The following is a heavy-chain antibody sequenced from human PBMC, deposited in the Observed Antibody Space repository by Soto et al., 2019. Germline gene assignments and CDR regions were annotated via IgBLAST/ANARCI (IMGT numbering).Heavy chain of an antibody. Sequence: EVQLVESGGGLVQPGGSLRLSCAASGFTVSSNYMSWVRQAPGKGLERVSVIYSGGSTYYADSVKGRFTISRHNSKNTLYLQMNSLRAEDTAVYYCARGWGLDAFDIWGQGTMVTVSS. CDR1: GFTVSSNY. CDR3: ARGWGLDAFDI. D-gene: IGHD3-16*01. V-gene: IGHV3-53*04. CDR2: IYSGGST. J-gene: IGHJ3*02.